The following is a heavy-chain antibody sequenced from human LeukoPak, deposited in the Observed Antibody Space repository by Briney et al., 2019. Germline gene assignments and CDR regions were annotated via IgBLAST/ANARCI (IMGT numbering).Heavy chain of an antibody. Sequence: GGSLRLSCAASGFTFSSYEMNWVRQAPGKGLEWVSYISSSGSTIYYADSVKGRFTISRDNAKNSLYLQMNSLRAEDTALYYCAKGGTYYYDSSVYWGQGTLVTVSS. CDR3: AKGGTYYYDSSVY. J-gene: IGHJ4*02. CDR2: ISSSGSTI. V-gene: IGHV3-48*03. D-gene: IGHD3-22*01. CDR1: GFTFSSYE.